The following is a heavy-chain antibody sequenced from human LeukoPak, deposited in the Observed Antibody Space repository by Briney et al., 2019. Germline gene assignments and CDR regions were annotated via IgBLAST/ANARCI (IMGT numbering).Heavy chain of an antibody. CDR1: GFTFSSYG. CDR3: AKSKGGYNYDY. D-gene: IGHD5-24*01. CDR2: ISYDGSNK. J-gene: IGHJ4*02. Sequence: PGGSLRLSCAASGFTFSSYGMHWVRQAPGKGLEWVAVISYDGSNKYYADSVKGRFTISRDNSKNTLYLQMNSLRAEDTAVYYCAKSKGGYNYDYWGQGTLVTVSS. V-gene: IGHV3-30*18.